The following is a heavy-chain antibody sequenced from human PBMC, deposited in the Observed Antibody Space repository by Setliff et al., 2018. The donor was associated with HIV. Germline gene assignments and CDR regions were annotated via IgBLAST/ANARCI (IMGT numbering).Heavy chain of an antibody. CDR3: ARHWGNAFDI. D-gene: IGHD7-27*01. V-gene: IGHV3-11*04. CDR1: GFTLGGHF. Sequence: GGSLRLSWADSGFTLGGHFMSWIRQAPGKGLEWVSYIGYSGTPIYYADSVKGRFTISRDNAENSLFLQMNSLRVEDTAVYYCARHWGNAFDIWGQGTMVTVSS. J-gene: IGHJ3*02. CDR2: IGYSGTPI.